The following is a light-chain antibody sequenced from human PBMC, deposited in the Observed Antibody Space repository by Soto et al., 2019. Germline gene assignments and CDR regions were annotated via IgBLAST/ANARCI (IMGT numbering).Light chain of an antibody. Sequence: QSALTQPASVSGSPGQSITISCTGTSSDVGYYNYVSWYQQHPGKAPKLMIYEVSKRPSGVPDRFSGSKSGNTASLTVSGLQAEDEADYYCSSYAGSNNKVFGTGTKVTV. V-gene: IGLV2-8*01. J-gene: IGLJ1*01. CDR3: SSYAGSNNKV. CDR1: SSDVGYYNY. CDR2: EVS.